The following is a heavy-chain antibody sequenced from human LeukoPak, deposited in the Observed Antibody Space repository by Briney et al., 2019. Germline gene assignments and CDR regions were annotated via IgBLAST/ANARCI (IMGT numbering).Heavy chain of an antibody. Sequence: GGSLRLSCAASGFAISDYSMNWVRQVPGKGLEWVSYISSSSNKVYYADSVKGRFTISRDNAKNSLFLQMNSLRAEDTAVYYCTRGGHRHFDPWGQGTLVTVSS. CDR1: GFAISDYS. CDR2: ISSSSNKV. CDR3: TRGGHRHFDP. V-gene: IGHV3-48*04. D-gene: IGHD2-15*01. J-gene: IGHJ5*02.